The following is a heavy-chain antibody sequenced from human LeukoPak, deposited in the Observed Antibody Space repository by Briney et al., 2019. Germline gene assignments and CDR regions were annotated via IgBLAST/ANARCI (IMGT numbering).Heavy chain of an antibody. Sequence: SETLSLTCIVSGASISSSSYYWGWIRQPPGKGLEWIGRIYYSGSTYYNPSLKSRVTISVDRSKNQFSLKLSFVTAADTAVYYCARESASGRDKGYDYWGQGTLVTVSS. V-gene: IGHV4-39*07. CDR1: GASISSSSYY. J-gene: IGHJ4*02. CDR2: IYYSGST. D-gene: IGHD5-12*01. CDR3: ARESASGRDKGYDY.